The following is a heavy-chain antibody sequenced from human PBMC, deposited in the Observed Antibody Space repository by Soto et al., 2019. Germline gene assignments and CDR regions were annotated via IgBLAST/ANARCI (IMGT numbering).Heavy chain of an antibody. V-gene: IGHV1-69*08. CDR3: ARPAFGDSWYFDL. CDR2: IIPALGTA. CDR1: GGTFSSHT. J-gene: IGHJ2*01. Sequence: QDQLVQSGAEVKKPGSSVKVSCKASGGTFSSHTFSWVRQAPGQGLEWMGRIIPALGTATYAQKFQGRVTTTADESATTVYMELNSLGSEDAAVYYCARPAFGDSWYFDLWGRGTLVTVSS. D-gene: IGHD4-17*01.